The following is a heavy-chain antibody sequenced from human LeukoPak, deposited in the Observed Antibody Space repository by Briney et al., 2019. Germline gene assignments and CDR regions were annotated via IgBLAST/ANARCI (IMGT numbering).Heavy chain of an antibody. CDR1: GFTFSSYW. D-gene: IGHD3-22*01. V-gene: IGHV3-7*01. Sequence: PGGSLRLSCAASGFTFSSYWMSWVRQAPGKGLEWVANIKQDGSEKYYVDSVKGRFTISRDNAKNSLYLQMNSLRAEDTAVYYCARDSLLMYYYDSSGFGYWGQGTLVTVSS. CDR2: IKQDGSEK. J-gene: IGHJ4*02. CDR3: ARDSLLMYYYDSSGFGY.